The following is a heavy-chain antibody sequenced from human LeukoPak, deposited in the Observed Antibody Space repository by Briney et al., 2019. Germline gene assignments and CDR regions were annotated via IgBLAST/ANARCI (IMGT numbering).Heavy chain of an antibody. CDR1: GASISSSY. V-gene: IGHV4-59*01. Sequence: SETLSLTCTVSGASISSSYWSWIRQPPGMGLEWIGYIYSSGTTNYSPSLKSRVTISIDTSKDQFSLKLTSVTAADTAVYYCARVVNWGLRYFDLWGRGTLVTVSS. CDR3: ARVVNWGLRYFDL. D-gene: IGHD7-27*01. CDR2: IYSSGTT. J-gene: IGHJ2*01.